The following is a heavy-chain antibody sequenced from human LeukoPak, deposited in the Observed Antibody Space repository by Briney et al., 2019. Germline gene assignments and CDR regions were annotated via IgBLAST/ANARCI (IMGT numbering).Heavy chain of an antibody. Sequence: GGSLRLSCAASGFTFSSYWMSWVRQAPGKGLEWVANIKQDGSVKYYVDSVKGRFTISRDNAKNSLYLQMNSLRAEDTAVYYCARDRRGYKVDAFDIWGQGTMVTVSS. J-gene: IGHJ3*02. D-gene: IGHD3-22*01. V-gene: IGHV3-7*01. CDR1: GFTFSSYW. CDR3: ARDRRGYKVDAFDI. CDR2: IKQDGSVK.